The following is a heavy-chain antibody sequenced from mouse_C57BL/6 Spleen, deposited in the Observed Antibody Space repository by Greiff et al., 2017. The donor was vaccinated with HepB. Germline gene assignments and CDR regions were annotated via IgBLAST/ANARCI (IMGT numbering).Heavy chain of an antibody. V-gene: IGHV1-52*01. CDR1: GYTFTSYW. Sequence: VQLQQPGAELVRPGSSVKLSCKASGYTFTSYWMHWVKQRPIQGLEWIGNIDPSDSETHYNQKFKDKATLTVDKSSSTAYMQLSSLTSEDSAVYYCARRHYSNYDSWFDYWGQGTTLTVSS. CDR2: IDPSDSET. D-gene: IGHD2-5*01. J-gene: IGHJ2*01. CDR3: ARRHYSNYDSWFDY.